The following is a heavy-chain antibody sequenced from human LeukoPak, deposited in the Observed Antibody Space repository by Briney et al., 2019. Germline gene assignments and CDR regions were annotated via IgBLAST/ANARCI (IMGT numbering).Heavy chain of an antibody. CDR3: ARVVRDGYKNIGGDY. CDR2: IKQDGSEK. CDR1: GFTFSSYW. Sequence: PGGSLRLSCAASGFTFSSYWMSWVRQAPGKGLEWVANIKQDGSEKYYVDSVKGRFTISRDNAKNSLYLQMNSLRAEDTAVYYCARVVRDGYKNIGGDYWGQGTLVTVSS. J-gene: IGHJ4*02. V-gene: IGHV3-7*01. D-gene: IGHD5-24*01.